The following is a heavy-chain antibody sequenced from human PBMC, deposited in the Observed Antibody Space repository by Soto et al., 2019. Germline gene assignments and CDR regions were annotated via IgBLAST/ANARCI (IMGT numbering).Heavy chain of an antibody. CDR1: GFTVSSNY. V-gene: IGHV3-53*01. CDR2: IYSGGST. CDR3: ALSSSWSYYYYGMDV. Sequence: GGSLRLSCAASGFTVSSNYMSWVRQSPGKGLEWVSVIYSGGSTYYADSVKGRFTISRDNSKNTLYLQMNSLRAEDTAVYYCALSSSWSYYYYGMDVWGQGTTVTVSS. D-gene: IGHD6-13*01. J-gene: IGHJ6*02.